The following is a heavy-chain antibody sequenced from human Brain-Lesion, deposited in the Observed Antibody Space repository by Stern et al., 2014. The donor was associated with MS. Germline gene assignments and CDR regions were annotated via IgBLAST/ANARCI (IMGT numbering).Heavy chain of an antibody. V-gene: IGHV1-8*01. CDR1: GYTFSSYD. CDR3: ARAVRNQLLSEY. J-gene: IGHJ4*02. D-gene: IGHD2-2*01. CDR2: MNPYSGNP. Sequence: QMQLVQSGAEVKKPGASVKVSCKASGYTFSSYDITWVRQASGHGLERMGWMNPYSGNPGYAQKFKGRVSMTSDPSISTVYMELTSLTSDDTAVYFCARAVRNQLLSEYWGQGTLVTVSS.